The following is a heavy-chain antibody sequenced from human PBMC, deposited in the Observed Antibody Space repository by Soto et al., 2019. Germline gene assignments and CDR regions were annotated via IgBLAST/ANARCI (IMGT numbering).Heavy chain of an antibody. D-gene: IGHD1-1*01. CDR3: ARGGTGTYYYYYGMDV. CDR1: GYTFTSYG. Sequence: ASVKVSCKASGYTFTSYGISCVRQAPGQGLEWMGWISAYNGNTNYAQKLQGRVTMTTDTSTSTAYMELRSLRSDDTAVYYCARGGTGTYYYYYGMDVWGQGTTVTVSS. J-gene: IGHJ6*02. V-gene: IGHV1-18*01. CDR2: ISAYNGNT.